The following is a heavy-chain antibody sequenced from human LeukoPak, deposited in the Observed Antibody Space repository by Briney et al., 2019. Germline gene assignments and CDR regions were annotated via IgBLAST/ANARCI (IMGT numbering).Heavy chain of an antibody. CDR2: MNPNSGNT. CDR1: GYTFTSYD. D-gene: IGHD3-3*01. J-gene: IGHJ4*02. V-gene: IGHV1-8*01. Sequence: AASVKVSCKASGYTFTSYDINWVRQATGQGLEWMGCMNPNSGNTGYAQKFQGRVTMTRNTSISTAYMELSSLRSEDTAVYYCARRTKRFLEGLPEYYFDDWGQRTLVTVSS. CDR3: ARRTKRFLEGLPEYYFDD.